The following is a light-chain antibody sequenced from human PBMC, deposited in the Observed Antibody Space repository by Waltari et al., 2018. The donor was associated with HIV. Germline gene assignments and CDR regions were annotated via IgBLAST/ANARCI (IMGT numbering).Light chain of an antibody. CDR2: GKN. CDR1: SLRSYY. CDR3: NSRDSSGPWWV. Sequence: SSELTQDPAVSVALGQTVRITCQGDSLRSYYASWYQQKPGQAPVLGIYGKNNRPSGIPDRFSGSSSGNTASLTITGAQAEDEADYYCNSRDSSGPWWVFGGGTKLTVL. J-gene: IGLJ3*02. V-gene: IGLV3-19*01.